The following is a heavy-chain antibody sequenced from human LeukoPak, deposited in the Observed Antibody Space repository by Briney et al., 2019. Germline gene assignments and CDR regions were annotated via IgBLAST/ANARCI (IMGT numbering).Heavy chain of an antibody. J-gene: IGHJ5*02. Sequence: GGSLRLSCAASGFTFSSYAVSWVRQAPGKGLEWVSAISGSGGSTYYADSVKGRFTISRDNSKNTLYLQMNSLRAEDTAVYYCAKDGPYGSGSYNWFDPWGQGTLVTVSS. V-gene: IGHV3-23*01. D-gene: IGHD3-10*01. CDR3: AKDGPYGSGSYNWFDP. CDR2: ISGSGGST. CDR1: GFTFSSYA.